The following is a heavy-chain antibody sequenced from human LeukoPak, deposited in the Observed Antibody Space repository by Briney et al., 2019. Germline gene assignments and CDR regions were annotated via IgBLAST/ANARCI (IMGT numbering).Heavy chain of an antibody. J-gene: IGHJ4*02. D-gene: IGHD6-13*01. CDR3: ASIASTGRERGY. CDR1: AFTVSSND. Sequence: GGSLRLSCVASAFTVSSNDMSWVRQAPGKGLEWVSVIYSGGTTYYADSVKGRFTISRDNSKNTLYLQMNSLRAEDTAVYYCASIASTGRERGYWGQGTLVTVSS. CDR2: IYSGGTT. V-gene: IGHV3-53*01.